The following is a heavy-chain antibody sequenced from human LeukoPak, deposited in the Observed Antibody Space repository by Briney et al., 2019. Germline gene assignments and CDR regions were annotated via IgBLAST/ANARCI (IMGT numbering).Heavy chain of an antibody. D-gene: IGHD3-16*01. Sequence: SETLSLTCTVSGGSISDYYWTWIRQPPGKGLEWIAYIHSSGSTNYNPSLRSRVIISVDTSRSQLSLKLSSVTAADTAVYYCARIEGDNSLDYWGQGTLVTVSS. V-gene: IGHV4-59*01. CDR1: GGSISDYY. CDR2: IHSSGST. CDR3: ARIEGDNSLDY. J-gene: IGHJ4*02.